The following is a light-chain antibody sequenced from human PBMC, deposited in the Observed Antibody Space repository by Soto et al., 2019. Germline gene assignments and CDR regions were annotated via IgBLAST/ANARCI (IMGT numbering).Light chain of an antibody. J-gene: IGKJ4*01. Sequence: DIPMTQSPSSLSASVGDRVTITCRASQGISNYLAWYQQKPGKVPKLLVFAAPILQSGVPSRFSGSGSGTDFPLTITSLRPEDVATYYCQKYDSVPLTFGGGTKVEIK. CDR3: QKYDSVPLT. CDR1: QGISNY. V-gene: IGKV1-27*01. CDR2: AAP.